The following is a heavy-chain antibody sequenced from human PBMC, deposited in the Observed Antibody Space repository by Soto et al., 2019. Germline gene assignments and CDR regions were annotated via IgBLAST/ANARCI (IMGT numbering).Heavy chain of an antibody. CDR2: ISSSSSYI. Sequence: GGSLRLSCAASGFTFSSYSMNWVRQAPGKGLEWVSSISSSSSYIYYADSVKGRFTISRDNAKNSLYLQMNSLRAEDTAVYYCARGHRKWLRGYGMDVWGQGTTVTVSS. CDR1: GFTFSSYS. CDR3: ARGHRKWLRGYGMDV. J-gene: IGHJ6*02. V-gene: IGHV3-21*01. D-gene: IGHD5-12*01.